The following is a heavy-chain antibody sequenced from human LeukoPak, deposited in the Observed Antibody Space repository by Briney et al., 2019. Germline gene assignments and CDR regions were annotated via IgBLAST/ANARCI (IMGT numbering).Heavy chain of an antibody. CDR2: ISSSGSNI. Sequence: GGSLRLSCAASGFTFSSYWMSWVRQAPGKGLEWVSYISSSGSNIKYADSVKGRFTISRGNAKNSVYLQMNSLRAEDTAVYYCARDIKGQYQDAFDIWGQGTMVTVS. CDR1: GFTFSSYW. V-gene: IGHV3-48*04. J-gene: IGHJ3*02. D-gene: IGHD2-2*01. CDR3: ARDIKGQYQDAFDI.